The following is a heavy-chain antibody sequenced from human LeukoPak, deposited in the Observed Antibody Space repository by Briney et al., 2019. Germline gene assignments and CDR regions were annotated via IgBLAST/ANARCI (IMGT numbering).Heavy chain of an antibody. J-gene: IGHJ5*02. Sequence: GASVKVSCKASGGTFSSYAISWVRQAPGQGLEWMGGIIPIFGTANYAQKFQGRVTITADESTSTAYMELSSLRSEDTAVYYCARAAVVVVVAATRWFDPWGQGTLVTVSS. CDR1: GGTFSSYA. CDR3: ARAAVVVVVAATRWFDP. CDR2: IIPIFGTA. D-gene: IGHD2-15*01. V-gene: IGHV1-69*13.